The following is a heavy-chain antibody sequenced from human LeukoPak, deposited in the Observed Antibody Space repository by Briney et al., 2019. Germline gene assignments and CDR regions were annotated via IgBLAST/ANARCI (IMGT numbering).Heavy chain of an antibody. CDR2: ISYDGNYR. D-gene: IGHD5-12*01. V-gene: IGHV3-30*04. Sequence: GRSLRLPCVASGFTFSDYTIHWVRQAPGKGLEWVTVISYDGNYRYYADSVKGRFTISRDSSKNTLYLQKNSLRPEDTAVYYCARDRWRATDYFDNWGQGTLVTVSS. CDR3: ARDRWRATDYFDN. CDR1: GFTFSDYT. J-gene: IGHJ4*02.